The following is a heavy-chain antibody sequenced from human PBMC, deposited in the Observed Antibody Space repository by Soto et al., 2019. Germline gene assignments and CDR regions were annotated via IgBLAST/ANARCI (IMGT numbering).Heavy chain of an antibody. Sequence: SETLSLTCTVSGGSIISYYLHWIRQPPGKGLEWIGSVHYSGSTNYNPSLKSQVTISVDTSKNQFSLKLRSVTTADTAVYYCARDLMSGLGAIGYWGQGTLVTVS. J-gene: IGHJ4*02. V-gene: IGHV4-59*01. D-gene: IGHD3-10*01. CDR3: ARDLMSGLGAIGY. CDR2: VHYSGST. CDR1: GGSIISYY.